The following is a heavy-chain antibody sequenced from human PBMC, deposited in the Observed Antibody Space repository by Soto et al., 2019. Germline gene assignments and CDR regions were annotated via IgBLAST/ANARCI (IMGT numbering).Heavy chain of an antibody. Sequence: QVQLQESGPGLVKPSETLSLTCTVSGGSISSYYWSWIRQPPGKGLEWIGYIYYSGSTNYNPSLKSRVTISVDTSKNPSSLKLSSVTAADTAVYYCARAVVTPSSFDYWGQGTLVTVSS. D-gene: IGHD2-21*02. J-gene: IGHJ4*02. CDR3: ARAVVTPSSFDY. V-gene: IGHV4-59*01. CDR1: GGSISSYY. CDR2: IYYSGST.